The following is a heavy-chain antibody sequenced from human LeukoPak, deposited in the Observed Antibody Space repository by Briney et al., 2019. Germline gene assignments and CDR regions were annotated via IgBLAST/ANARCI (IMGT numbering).Heavy chain of an antibody. V-gene: IGHV3-48*03. J-gene: IGHJ4*02. Sequence: PGGSLRLSCAASGFTLCSYEMNWVRQAPGKGLEWVSKISSSGSAIYYADSVKGRLTISRDNAKSSLYLQMNSLRVEDRAVCYRARGGSLGYWGQGTLVTVSS. CDR3: ARGGSLGY. CDR2: ISSSGSAI. CDR1: GFTLCSYE. D-gene: IGHD6-19*01.